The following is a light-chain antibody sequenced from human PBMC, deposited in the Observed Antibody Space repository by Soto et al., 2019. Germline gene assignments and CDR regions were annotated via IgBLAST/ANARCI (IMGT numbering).Light chain of an antibody. V-gene: IGKV1-5*01. CDR3: QQYNSYQYT. CDR2: DAY. CDR1: QTISNW. J-gene: IGKJ2*01. Sequence: DIQMTLSPSTLSASVGDRVTITRRASQTISNWLAWYQQKPGQAPKLLIYDAYSLESGVPSRFSGSASGTEFTLTISSLQPDDFATYYCQQYNSYQYTFGQGTNLEI.